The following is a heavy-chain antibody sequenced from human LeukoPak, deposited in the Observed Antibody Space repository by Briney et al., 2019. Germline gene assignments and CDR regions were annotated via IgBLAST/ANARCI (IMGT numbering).Heavy chain of an antibody. D-gene: IGHD2-2*01. CDR1: GGSFSGYY. V-gene: IGHV4-34*01. J-gene: IGHJ3*02. CDR3: ARAYARYCSGTSCLKAGAFDI. CDR2: INHSGST. Sequence: SETLSLTCAVYGGSFSGYYWSWIRQPPGKGLEWIGEINHSGSTNYNPSLKSRVTISVDTSKNQFSLKLSSVTAADTAVYYCARAYARYCSGTSCLKAGAFDIWGQGTMVTVSS.